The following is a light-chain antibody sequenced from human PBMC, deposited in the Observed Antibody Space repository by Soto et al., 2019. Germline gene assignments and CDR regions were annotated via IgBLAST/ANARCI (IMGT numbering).Light chain of an antibody. CDR3: QQYNNWLT. CDR1: QSVTIN. CDR2: GAS. V-gene: IGKV3-15*01. J-gene: IGKJ4*01. Sequence: EIVMTQSPDTLSVYPGERATLSCRASQSVTINLAWYQQKPGQAPRPLIYGASTRATGIPARFSGSGSGTEFTLTISSLQSEDFAVYYCQQYNNWLTFGGGTKVEIK.